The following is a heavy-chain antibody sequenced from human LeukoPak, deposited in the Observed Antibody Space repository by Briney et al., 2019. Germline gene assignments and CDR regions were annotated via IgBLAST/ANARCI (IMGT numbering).Heavy chain of an antibody. Sequence: GASVKVSCKTSGFTFSGYYIHWMRQAPGQGLEWMGWINPNSGGTNYAQKFQGRVTMTRDTSISSIYMELSRLRSDDTAVYYCASRFCGGGTCYSGLAYWGQGTLVTVSS. CDR1: GFTFSGYY. D-gene: IGHD2-15*01. CDR2: INPNSGGT. V-gene: IGHV1-2*02. J-gene: IGHJ4*02. CDR3: ASRFCGGGTCYSGLAY.